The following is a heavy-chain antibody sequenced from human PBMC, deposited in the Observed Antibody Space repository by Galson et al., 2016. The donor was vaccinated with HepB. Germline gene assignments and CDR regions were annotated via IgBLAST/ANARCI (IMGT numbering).Heavy chain of an antibody. D-gene: IGHD4-17*01. J-gene: IGHJ4*02. CDR3: AREANYGDYGYFDY. Sequence: SLRLSCAASGFTFDDYAMHWVRQAPGKGLEWVSGISWNSGGRDYADSVKGRFTISRDNAKNSLYLQMNSLRAEDTAVYYCAREANYGDYGYFDYWGQGTLVTVSS. CDR1: GFTFDDYA. V-gene: IGHV3-9*01. CDR2: ISWNSGGR.